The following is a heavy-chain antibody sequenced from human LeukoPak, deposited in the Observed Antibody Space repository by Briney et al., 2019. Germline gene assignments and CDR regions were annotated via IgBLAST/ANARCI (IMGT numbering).Heavy chain of an antibody. Sequence: GGSLRLSCAASGFTFSIYWMHWVRQAPGKGLVWVSHIIGDGSRISNADSVKGRFTISRDNSKNTLYLQVNSLRAEDTAVYYCAKDRGSTTGGFDYWGQGTLVTVSS. CDR1: GFTFSIYW. V-gene: IGHV3-74*01. CDR2: IIGDGSRI. CDR3: AKDRGSTTGGFDY. D-gene: IGHD1-26*01. J-gene: IGHJ4*02.